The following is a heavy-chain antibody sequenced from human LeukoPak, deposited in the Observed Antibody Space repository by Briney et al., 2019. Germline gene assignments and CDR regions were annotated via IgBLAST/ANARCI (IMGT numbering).Heavy chain of an antibody. J-gene: IGHJ5*02. CDR2: IWYDGSNI. Sequence: GGSLGLSCAASGFTFSSYGMHWVRQAPGKGLEWVAVIWYDGSNIHYADSVKGRFTISRDNSKNTLYLQMDSLRAEDTAVYYCARDPTSGSFRNWFDPWGQGTLVTVCS. CDR1: GFTFSSYG. D-gene: IGHD3-10*01. V-gene: IGHV3-33*01. CDR3: ARDPTSGSFRNWFDP.